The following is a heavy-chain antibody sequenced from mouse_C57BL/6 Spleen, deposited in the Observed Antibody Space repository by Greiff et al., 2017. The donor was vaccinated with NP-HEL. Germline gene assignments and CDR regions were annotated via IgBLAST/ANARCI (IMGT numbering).Heavy chain of an antibody. V-gene: IGHV1-53*01. D-gene: IGHD3-2*02. J-gene: IGHJ4*01. CDR3: ARQLMDYYYAMDY. Sequence: VQLQQPGTELVKPGASVKLSCKASGYTFTSYWMHWVKQRPGQGLEWIGNINPSNGGTNYNEKFKSKATLTVDTSSSTAYMQLSSLTSEDSAVYYCARQLMDYYYAMDYWGQGTSVTVSS. CDR2: INPSNGGT. CDR1: GYTFTSYW.